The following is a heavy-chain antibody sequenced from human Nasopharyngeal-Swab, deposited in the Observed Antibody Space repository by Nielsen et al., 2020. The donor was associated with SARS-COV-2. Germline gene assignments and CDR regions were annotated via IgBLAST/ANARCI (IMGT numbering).Heavy chain of an antibody. V-gene: IGHV4-59*01. J-gene: IGHJ5*02. CDR1: GSSISRYY. CDR2: ISHVGTT. Sequence: GSLRLSCTVSGSSISRYYWSWIRQPPGKGLEWIGYISHVGTTFYNPSFKSRATISVDTSKNQFSLKLSSLTAADTAVYYCAREDARFDPWGQGTLVTVSS. CDR3: AREDARFDP.